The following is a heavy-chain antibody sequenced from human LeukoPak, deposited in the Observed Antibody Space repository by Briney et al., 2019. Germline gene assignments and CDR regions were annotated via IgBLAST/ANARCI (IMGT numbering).Heavy chain of an antibody. CDR1: GYRFTSYW. CDR3: ARAYPIDY. J-gene: IGHJ4*02. V-gene: IGHV5-51*01. CDR2: IYPSDSDT. Sequence: GESLKISCKGSGYRFTSYWIGWVRQMPGKGLEWMGIIYPSDSDTRYSPSFQGQVTISADKSVSTAYLQWSSLKASDTAIYYCARAYPIDYWGQGTPVTVSS.